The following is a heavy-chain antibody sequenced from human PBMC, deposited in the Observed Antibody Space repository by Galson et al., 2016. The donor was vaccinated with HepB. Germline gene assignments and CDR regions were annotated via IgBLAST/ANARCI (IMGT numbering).Heavy chain of an antibody. Sequence: SVKVSCKASGYPFIGYHMHWLRQAPGQGLEWLGWINVNNGGTRYAQKFKGRVSMTRDASINTAYLEVSGLTSDDTALYYCARESERGPGSGWCWLHPWGQGTLVTVSS. CDR2: INVNNGGT. J-gene: IGHJ5*02. D-gene: IGHD6-13*01. V-gene: IGHV1-2*02. CDR3: ARESERGPGSGWCWLHP. CDR1: GYPFIGYH.